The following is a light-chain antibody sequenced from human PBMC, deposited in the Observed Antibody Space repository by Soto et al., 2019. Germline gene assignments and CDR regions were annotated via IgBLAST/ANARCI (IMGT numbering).Light chain of an antibody. CDR1: QSVRTY. V-gene: IGKV3-11*01. J-gene: IGKJ5*01. CDR3: QQRTNWPSST. CDR2: DAS. Sequence: EVVLTQSPATLSLSPGERATLSCRASQSVRTYLAWYQQKPGQAPRLLLHDASSRATGIPARFSGSWSGTDFTLTISSLEPEDFAVYYCQQRTNWPSSTFGQGTRPEI.